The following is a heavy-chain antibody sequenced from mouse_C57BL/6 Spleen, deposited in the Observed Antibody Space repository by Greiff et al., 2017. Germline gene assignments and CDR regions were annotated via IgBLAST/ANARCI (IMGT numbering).Heavy chain of an antibody. Sequence: EVKLMESEGGLVQPGSSMKLSCTASGFTFSDYYMAWVRQVPEKGLEWVANINYDGSSTYYLDYLKSRFIISRDNAKNILYLQMSSLKSEDTATYYCARDNYYGSRYFDYWGQGTTLTVAS. CDR1: GFTFSDYY. D-gene: IGHD1-1*01. V-gene: IGHV5-16*01. CDR2: INYDGSST. CDR3: ARDNYYGSRYFDY. J-gene: IGHJ2*01.